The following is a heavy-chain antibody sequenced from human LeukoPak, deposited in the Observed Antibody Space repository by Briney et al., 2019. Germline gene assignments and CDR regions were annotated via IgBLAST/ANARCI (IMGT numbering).Heavy chain of an antibody. CDR1: GFSFSYYA. Sequence: PGGSLRLSCVASGFSFSYYAINWVRQAPGKGLEWVSAISGSGGTIFYADSVKGRFAISRDNSKNTLYLQMTSLRAEDTAVYYCAKTYVDTTFFDSWGQGTRVTVSS. CDR3: AKTYVDTTFFDS. CDR2: ISGSGGTI. V-gene: IGHV3-23*01. D-gene: IGHD5-18*01. J-gene: IGHJ4*02.